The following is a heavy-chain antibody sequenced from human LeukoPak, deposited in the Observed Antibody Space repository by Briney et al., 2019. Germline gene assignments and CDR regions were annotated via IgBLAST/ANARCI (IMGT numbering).Heavy chain of an antibody. CDR3: ARRMSAPGTWYPSRFDY. CDR1: GGSISSGGYY. D-gene: IGHD6-13*01. CDR2: IYYSGST. V-gene: IGHV4-31*03. J-gene: IGHJ4*02. Sequence: SETLSLTCTVSGGSISSGGYYWSWIRQRPGKGLEWIGYIYYSGSTYYNPSLKSRITMSVDTSKNQFSLKLSSVTAADTAVYYCARRMSAPGTWYPSRFDYWGQGTLVTVSS.